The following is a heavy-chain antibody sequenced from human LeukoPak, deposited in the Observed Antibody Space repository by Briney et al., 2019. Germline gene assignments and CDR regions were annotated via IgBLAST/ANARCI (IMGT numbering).Heavy chain of an antibody. CDR3: ARDLNPWYLDL. Sequence: PGGSLRLSCAASGFTFSSYSMNWVRQAPGKGLEWIAHITNTLGISYADSVKGRFTVSRDRNSLYLQMSSLRGEDTAVYYCARDLNPWYLDLWGRGTLVTVSS. J-gene: IGHJ2*01. V-gene: IGHV3-48*01. CDR2: ITNTLGI. CDR1: GFTFSSYS.